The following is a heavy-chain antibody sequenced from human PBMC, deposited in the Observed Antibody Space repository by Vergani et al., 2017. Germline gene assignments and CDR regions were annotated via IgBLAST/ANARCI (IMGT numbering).Heavy chain of an antibody. D-gene: IGHD3-22*01. CDR3: AGYYDSSGYYYGVQGRAFDI. Sequence: EVQLVQSGAEVKKPGESLRISCKGSGSSFTSYWISWVRQMPGKGLEWMGRIDPSDSYTNYSPSFQGHVTISADKSISTAYLQWSSLKASDTAMYYCAGYYDSSGYYYGVQGRAFDIWGQGTMVTVSS. J-gene: IGHJ3*02. V-gene: IGHV5-10-1*03. CDR1: GSSFTSYW. CDR2: IDPSDSYT.